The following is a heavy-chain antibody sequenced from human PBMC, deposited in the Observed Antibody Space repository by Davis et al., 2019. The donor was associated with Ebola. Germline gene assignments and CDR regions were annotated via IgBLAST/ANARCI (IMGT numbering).Heavy chain of an antibody. J-gene: IGHJ4*02. CDR3: ARACSSTSCYTPFDY. CDR1: GYTFTGYY. Sequence: AASVKVSCKASGYTFTGYYMHWVRQAPGQGLEWMGWINPNSGGTNYAQKFQGRVTMTRDTSISTAYMELSSLRSEDTAVYYCARACSSTSCYTPFDYWGQGTLVTVSS. V-gene: IGHV1-2*02. CDR2: INPNSGGT. D-gene: IGHD2-2*02.